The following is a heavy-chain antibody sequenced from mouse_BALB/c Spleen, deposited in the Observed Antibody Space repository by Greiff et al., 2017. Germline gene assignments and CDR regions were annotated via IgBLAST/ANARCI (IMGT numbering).Heavy chain of an antibody. CDR3: ARGGVWLRPFDY. CDR1: GFSLTSYG. Sequence: QVQLKESGPGLVAPSQSLSITCTVSGFSLTSYGVHWVRQPPGKGLEWLGVIWAGGSTNYNSALMSRLSISKDNSKSQVFLKMNSLQTDDTAMYYCARGGVWLRPFDYWGQGTTLTVSS. V-gene: IGHV2-9*02. D-gene: IGHD2-2*01. J-gene: IGHJ2*01. CDR2: IWAGGST.